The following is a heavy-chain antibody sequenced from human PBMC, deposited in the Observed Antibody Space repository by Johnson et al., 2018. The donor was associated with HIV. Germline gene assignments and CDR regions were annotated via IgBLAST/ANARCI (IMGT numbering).Heavy chain of an antibody. CDR3: ARDRDPYSSSSVGAFDI. CDR1: GFSFDDYG. J-gene: IGHJ3*02. CDR2: INWNGGST. V-gene: IGHV3-20*04. D-gene: IGHD6-6*01. Sequence: VQLVESGGGVERPGGSLRLSCAASGFSFDDYGMSWVRQLPGKGLEWVSGINWNGGSTNYADSVKGRFTNFRDNANNSLYLQMNSLRAEDTALYYCARDRDPYSSSSVGAFDIWGQGTMVIVSS.